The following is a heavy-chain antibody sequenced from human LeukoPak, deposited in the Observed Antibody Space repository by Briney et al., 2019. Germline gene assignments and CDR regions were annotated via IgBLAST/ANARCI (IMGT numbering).Heavy chain of an antibody. J-gene: IGHJ4*02. CDR2: ISSDGSHK. V-gene: IGHV3-30*18. Sequence: GGSLRLSCAASGFSFSTYDMHWVRQAPGKGLEWVAVISSDGSHKYWADSVKGRFTISRDNSKNTVYLQMNSQRAEDTAVYYCAKGSIDWYYFDYWGQGTLVTVSS. CDR3: AKGSIDWYYFDY. D-gene: IGHD3-9*01. CDR1: GFSFSTYD.